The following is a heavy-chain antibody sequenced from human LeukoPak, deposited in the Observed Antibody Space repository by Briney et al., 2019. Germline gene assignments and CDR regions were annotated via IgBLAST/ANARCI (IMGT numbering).Heavy chain of an antibody. Sequence: SETLSLTCTVSGVSIGSGGYYWSWIRQHPGKGLEWIGYISYSGNTHYNPSLESRVAMSLDTAKNHFSLKLRSVTAADTAVYYCARADYDSRGHLLSFDYWGQGTLGTVSS. V-gene: IGHV4-31*03. CDR2: ISYSGNT. CDR1: GVSIGSGGYY. D-gene: IGHD3-22*01. J-gene: IGHJ4*02. CDR3: ARADYDSRGHLLSFDY.